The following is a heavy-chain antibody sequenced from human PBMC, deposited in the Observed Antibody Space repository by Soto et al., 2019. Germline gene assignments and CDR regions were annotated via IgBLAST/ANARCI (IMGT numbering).Heavy chain of an antibody. V-gene: IGHV3-30*18. J-gene: IGHJ6*02. Sequence: PGGSLRLSCAASGFTFSSYGMHWVRQAPGKGLEWVAVISYDGSNKYYADSVKGRFTISRDNSKNTLYLQMNSLRAEDTAVYYCAKELGATTWWLLDYYYYGMDVWGQGTTVTVSS. CDR3: AKELGATTWWLLDYYYYGMDV. CDR1: GFTFSSYG. CDR2: ISYDGSNK. D-gene: IGHD1-26*01.